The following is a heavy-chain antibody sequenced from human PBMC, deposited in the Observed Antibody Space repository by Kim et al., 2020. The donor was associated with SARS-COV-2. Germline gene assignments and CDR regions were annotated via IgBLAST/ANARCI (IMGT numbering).Heavy chain of an antibody. J-gene: IGHJ3*02. CDR3: ARFLGGILYDDAFDI. V-gene: IGHV4-31*02. Sequence: PSLKSRVTISVDTSKNQFSLKRSSVTAADTAVYYCARFLGGILYDDAFDIRGQGTMVTVSS. D-gene: IGHD3-10*01.